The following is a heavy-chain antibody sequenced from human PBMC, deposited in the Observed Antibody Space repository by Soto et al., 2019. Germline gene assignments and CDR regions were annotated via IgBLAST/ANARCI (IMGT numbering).Heavy chain of an antibody. Sequence: VQLLESGGGLVQPGGSLRLSCAASGFTFSNYAISWVRQAPGKGLEWVSAVRGSGGNTYYADSVQGRFTISRDNSKNMRNLQMNSLRAEDTAVYYCAKLNLFVSAAAGRGPFDYWGQGTLVTVSS. CDR2: VRGSGGNT. CDR1: GFTFSNYA. D-gene: IGHD6-13*01. CDR3: AKLNLFVSAAAGRGPFDY. V-gene: IGHV3-23*01. J-gene: IGHJ4*02.